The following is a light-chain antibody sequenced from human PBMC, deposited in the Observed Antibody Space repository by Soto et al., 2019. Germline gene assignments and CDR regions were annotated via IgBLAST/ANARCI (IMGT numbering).Light chain of an antibody. V-gene: IGLV2-8*01. J-gene: IGLJ1*01. Sequence: QSVLTQPHSASGSTGQSVTISCTGTSSDVGGYNYVSWYQQHPGKAPKLMIYEVSKRPSGVPHRFSGSKSGNTASLTVSKLQAEDEADYYCSSYAGSNNYVFGAGTKLTVL. CDR1: SSDVGGYNY. CDR2: EVS. CDR3: SSYAGSNNYV.